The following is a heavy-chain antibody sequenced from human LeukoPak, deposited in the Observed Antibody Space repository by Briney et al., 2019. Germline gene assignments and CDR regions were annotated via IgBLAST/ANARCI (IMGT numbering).Heavy chain of an antibody. V-gene: IGHV4-59*12. CDR1: GGSISSYY. Sequence: IPSETLSLTCTVSGGSISSYYWSWIRQPPGKGLEWIGSIYYSGSTYYNPSLKSRVTISVDTSKNQFSLKLSSVTAADTAVYYCARVPPKSDYSSSWYPHFDYWGQGTLVTVSS. J-gene: IGHJ4*02. CDR3: ARVPPKSDYSSSWYPHFDY. D-gene: IGHD6-13*01. CDR2: IYYSGST.